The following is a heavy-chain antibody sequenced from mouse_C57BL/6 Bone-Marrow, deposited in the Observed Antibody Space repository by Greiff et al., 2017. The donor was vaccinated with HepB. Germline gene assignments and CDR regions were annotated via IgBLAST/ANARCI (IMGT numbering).Heavy chain of an antibody. D-gene: IGHD2-13*01. J-gene: IGHJ4*01. CDR2: IWSGGST. CDR1: GFSLTSYG. V-gene: IGHV2-2*01. Sequence: QVQLQQSGPGLVQPSQSLSITCTVSGFSLTSYGVHWVRQSPGKGLEWLGVIWSGGSTDYNAAFISRLSISKDNSKSQVFFKMNSLQADDTVIYYCARGLLRWRDYAMDYWGQGTSVTVSS. CDR3: ARGLLRWRDYAMDY.